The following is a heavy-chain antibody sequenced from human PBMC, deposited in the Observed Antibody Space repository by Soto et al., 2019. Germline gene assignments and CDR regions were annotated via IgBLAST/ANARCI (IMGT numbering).Heavy chain of an antibody. D-gene: IGHD3-22*01. CDR3: ARVGPWVPYYYDSSPYTFENWFDP. V-gene: IGHV4-38-2*01. CDR2: IYDGGST. CDR1: GYSISSGYY. J-gene: IGHJ5*02. Sequence: ETLSLTCAVSGYSISSGYYWGWLRQPPGEGLEWMGSIYDGGSTYYTPSLNSRVTLSIDMTNNHVSLILNSVTAADTDVYYCARVGPWVPYYYDSSPYTFENWFDPWGQGTLVTVSS.